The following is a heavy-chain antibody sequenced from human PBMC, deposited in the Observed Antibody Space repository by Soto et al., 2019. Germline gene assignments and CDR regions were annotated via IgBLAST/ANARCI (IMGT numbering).Heavy chain of an antibody. Sequence: WGSLRLSCAASGFTFSSYAMSWVRQAPGKGLEWVSAISGSGGSTYYADSVKGRFTISRDNSKNTLYLQMNSLRAEDTAVYYCAKDHVAAHPIPYYFDYWGQGTLVTVSS. CDR2: ISGSGGST. D-gene: IGHD6-6*01. J-gene: IGHJ4*02. CDR3: AKDHVAAHPIPYYFDY. V-gene: IGHV3-23*01. CDR1: GFTFSSYA.